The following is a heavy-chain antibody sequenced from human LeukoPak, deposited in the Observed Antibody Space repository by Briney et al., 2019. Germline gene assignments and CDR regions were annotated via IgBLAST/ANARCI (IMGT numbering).Heavy chain of an antibody. CDR1: GDSISSYY. Sequence: SETLSLTCTVSGDSISSYYWSWIRQPPGRGLEWIGYIFYSGSTNYNPSLKSRVTISVDTSKSQFSPKLSSVTAADTAVYYCARGIGLRYFDWTFDYWGQGTLVTVSS. J-gene: IGHJ4*02. CDR2: IFYSGST. CDR3: ARGIGLRYFDWTFDY. D-gene: IGHD3-9*01. V-gene: IGHV4-59*01.